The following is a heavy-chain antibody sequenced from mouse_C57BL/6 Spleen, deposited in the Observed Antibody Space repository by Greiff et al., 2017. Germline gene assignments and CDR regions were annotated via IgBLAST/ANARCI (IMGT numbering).Heavy chain of an antibody. CDR1: GYTFTSYW. V-gene: IGHV1-64*01. CDR2: IHPNSGST. CDR3: ARLGYGSPFDY. J-gene: IGHJ2*01. Sequence: VQLKQPGAELVKPGASVKLSCKASGYTFTSYWMHWVKQRPGQGLEWIGMIHPNSGSTNYNEKFKSKATLTVDKSSSTAYMQLSSLTSEDSAVYYCARLGYGSPFDYWGQGTTLTVSS. D-gene: IGHD1-1*01.